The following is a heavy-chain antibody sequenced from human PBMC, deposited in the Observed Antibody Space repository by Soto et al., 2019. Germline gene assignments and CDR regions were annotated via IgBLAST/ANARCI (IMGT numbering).Heavy chain of an antibody. CDR3: ARDLYYYGSGHDY. D-gene: IGHD3-10*01. CDR2: VYYSGST. CDR1: GGAVGSSSYY. Sequence: SETLSLTCTVSGGAVGSSSYYWGWIRQPPGKGLEWIGSVYYSGSTNDNPSLKGRVTMSVDTSKNQFSLKLSSVTAADTAVYYCARDLYYYGSGHDYWGQGTLVTVSS. J-gene: IGHJ4*02. V-gene: IGHV4-39*07.